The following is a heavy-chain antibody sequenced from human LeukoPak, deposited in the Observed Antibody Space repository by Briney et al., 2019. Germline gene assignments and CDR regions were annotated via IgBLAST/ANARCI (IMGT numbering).Heavy chain of an antibody. CDR1: GFTFDDYA. V-gene: IGHV3-9*01. CDR2: ISWNSGSI. Sequence: GRSLRLSCAASGFTFDDYAMHWVRHAPGKGLEWVSGISWNSGSIGYADSVKGRFTISRDNAKNSLYLQMNSLRAEDTALYYCAKDMRGIAAASFDYWGQGTLVTVSS. J-gene: IGHJ4*02. CDR3: AKDMRGIAAASFDY. D-gene: IGHD6-13*01.